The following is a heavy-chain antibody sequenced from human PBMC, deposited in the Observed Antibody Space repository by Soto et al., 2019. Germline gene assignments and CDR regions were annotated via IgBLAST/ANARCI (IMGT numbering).Heavy chain of an antibody. CDR1: GYTFTSYG. CDR2: ISAYNGNT. V-gene: IGHV1-18*01. Sequence: ASVKVSCKASGYTFTSYGISWVRQAPGQGLEWMGWISAYNGNTNYAQKLQGRVTMTTNTSTSTAYMELRSLRSDDTAVYYCARVTPDSSSWYGTGEYFQHWGQGTLVTVSS. J-gene: IGHJ1*01. D-gene: IGHD6-13*01. CDR3: ARVTPDSSSWYGTGEYFQH.